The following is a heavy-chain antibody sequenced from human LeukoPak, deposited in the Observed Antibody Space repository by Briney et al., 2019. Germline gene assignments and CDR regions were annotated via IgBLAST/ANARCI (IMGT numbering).Heavy chain of an antibody. Sequence: SETLSLTCTVSGGSISSYYWSWIRQPPGKGLEWIGYIYYSGSTNYNPSLKSRVTISVDTSKNQFSLKLSSVAAADTAVYYCARHTTNWFDPWGQGTLVTVSS. CDR2: IYYSGST. CDR1: GGSISSYY. J-gene: IGHJ5*02. D-gene: IGHD1-26*01. CDR3: ARHTTNWFDP. V-gene: IGHV4-59*08.